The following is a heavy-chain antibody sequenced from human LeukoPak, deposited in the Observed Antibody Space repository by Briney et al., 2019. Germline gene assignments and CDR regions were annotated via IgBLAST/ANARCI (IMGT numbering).Heavy chain of an antibody. CDR2: IKNDGSEK. V-gene: IGHV3-7*04. Sequence: PGGSLRLSCTASGFIFSTYWMAWVRQAPGKGLEWVVNIKNDGSEKYYVDSLKGRFTISRDNAKNSLFLQMDSLRAEDTAVYYCAREGLFFEYWGRGTLVTVSS. D-gene: IGHD3-22*01. CDR3: AREGLFFEY. CDR1: GFIFSTYW. J-gene: IGHJ4*02.